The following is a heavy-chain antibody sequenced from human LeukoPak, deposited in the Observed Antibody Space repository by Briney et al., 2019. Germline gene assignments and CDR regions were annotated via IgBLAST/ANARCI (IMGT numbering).Heavy chain of an antibody. Sequence: GGAPRVSSADSAFIFGAYWMTWVCQAPGKGLQRVAHIKQDGSETYYMDSVNGRFTISRDNAKKSVFLQMNSLTAEDTALYYCVRRVQKFGTRDYWGQGTLVTVSS. J-gene: IGHJ4*02. CDR3: VRRVQKFGTRDY. CDR2: IKQDGSET. V-gene: IGHV3-7*01. CDR1: AFIFGAYW. D-gene: IGHD3-10*01.